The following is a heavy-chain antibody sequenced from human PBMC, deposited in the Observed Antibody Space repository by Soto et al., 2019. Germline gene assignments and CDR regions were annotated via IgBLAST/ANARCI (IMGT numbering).Heavy chain of an antibody. CDR2: ISYDGSNK. J-gene: IGHJ6*02. CDR1: GFTFSSYA. D-gene: IGHD4-17*01. CDR3: VRGDYGRHYYYGMVV. V-gene: IGHV3-30-3*01. Sequence: GGSLRLSCAASGFTFSSYAMHWVRQAPGKGLAWVAVISYDGSNKYYADSVKGRFTISRDNSKNTLYLQMNSLRAEDTAVYSCVRGDYGRHYYYGMVVWGQGTTVTVSS.